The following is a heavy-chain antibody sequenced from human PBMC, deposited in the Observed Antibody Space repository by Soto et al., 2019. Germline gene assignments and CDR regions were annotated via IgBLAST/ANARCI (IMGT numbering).Heavy chain of an antibody. Sequence: QVQLLQSGAEVKKPGASVKVSCKASGYTFTSYGISWVRQSPGQGLDWMGWISAYNGYTNYAKKLQGRVTRTTDTSTSTAYMEPRSLRSDDTAVYYCASADRATYPPLYWGQGTLVTVSS. CDR2: ISAYNGYT. CDR3: ASADRATYPPLY. D-gene: IGHD5-12*01. CDR1: GYTFTSYG. V-gene: IGHV1-18*01. J-gene: IGHJ4*02.